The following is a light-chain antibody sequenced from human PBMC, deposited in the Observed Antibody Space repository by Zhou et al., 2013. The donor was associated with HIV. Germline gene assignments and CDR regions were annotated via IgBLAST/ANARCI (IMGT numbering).Light chain of an antibody. CDR3: QQANSFPRT. V-gene: IGKV1-12*01. Sequence: DIQMTQSPSSLSASVGDRVTITCHASQDISRWLAWYQQKPGKAPKLLMYAASNLQSAVPSRFSGSGSGTDFTLTISSLQPEDFATYYCQQANSFPRTFGHGTKVDIK. CDR1: QDISRW. CDR2: AAS. J-gene: IGKJ1*01.